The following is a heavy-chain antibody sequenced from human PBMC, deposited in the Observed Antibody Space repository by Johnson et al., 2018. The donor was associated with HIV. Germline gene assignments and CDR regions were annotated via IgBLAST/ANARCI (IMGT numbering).Heavy chain of an antibody. CDR1: GFTFSNAW. J-gene: IGHJ3*02. CDR3: AKSPGKDYGGNSGAFDI. Sequence: VLLVESGGGLVKPGGSLRLSCAASGFTFSNAWMSWVRQAPGKGLEWVGRIKSKTDGGTTDYAAPVKGRFPISRDDSKNTLNLQMNTLRAEDTAVYYCAKSPGKDYGGNSGAFDIWGQGTMVIVSS. V-gene: IGHV3-15*01. CDR2: IKSKTDGGTT. D-gene: IGHD4-23*01.